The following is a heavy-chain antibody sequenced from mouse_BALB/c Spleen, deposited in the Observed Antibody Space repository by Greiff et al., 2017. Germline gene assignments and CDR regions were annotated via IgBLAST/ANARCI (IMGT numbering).Heavy chain of an antibody. D-gene: IGHD2-3*01. CDR3: ARGGGYYDYAMDY. Sequence: EVQLQQSGAELVKPGASVKLSCTASGFNIKDTYMHWVKQRPEQGLEWIGRIDPANGNTKYDPKFQGKATITADTSSNTAYLQLSSLTSEDTAVYYCARGGGYYDYAMDYWGQGTSVTVSS. CDR2: IDPANGNT. CDR1: GFNIKDTY. V-gene: IGHV14-3*02. J-gene: IGHJ4*01.